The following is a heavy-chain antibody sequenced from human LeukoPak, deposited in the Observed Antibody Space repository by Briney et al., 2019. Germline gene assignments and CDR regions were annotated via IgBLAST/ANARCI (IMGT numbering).Heavy chain of an antibody. Sequence: GGSLRLSCAASGFTVSSNYMSWVRQAPGKGLEWVSFIYSGGNTYYADSVKGRFTISRDNSKNTLYLQMNSLRAEDTAVYYCARDHRPLNYYDTRGGFDIWGQWTMVTVSS. CDR2: IYSGGNT. CDR3: ARDHRPLNYYDTRGGFDI. J-gene: IGHJ3*02. D-gene: IGHD3-22*01. V-gene: IGHV3-66*01. CDR1: GFTVSSNY.